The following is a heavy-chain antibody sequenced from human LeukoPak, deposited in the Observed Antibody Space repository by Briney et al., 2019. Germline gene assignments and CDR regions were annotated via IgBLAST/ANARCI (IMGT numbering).Heavy chain of an antibody. D-gene: IGHD1-7*01. V-gene: IGHV1-18*01. CDR2: ISAYNGNT. J-gene: IGHJ4*02. Sequence: ASVKVSCKASGYTFTSYGISWVRQAPGQGLGWIGWISAYNGNTNYAQKLQGRVTMTTDTSTSTAYMELRSLRSDDTAVYYCARDSPLITGTTSRLFDYWGQGTLVTVSS. CDR1: GYTFTSYG. CDR3: ARDSPLITGTTSRLFDY.